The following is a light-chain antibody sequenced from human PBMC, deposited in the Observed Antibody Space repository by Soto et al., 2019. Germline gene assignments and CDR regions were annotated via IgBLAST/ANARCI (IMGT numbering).Light chain of an antibody. V-gene: IGKV3-15*01. Sequence: EIVMTQSPATLSVSPGERATLSCRASQSVSSNLAWYQQKPGQAPRLLIYGTSTRATGIPVRFSGSGSGTEFTLTLSSLQSEDFAVYYCHQYNNWPLTFGGGTKVEIK. CDR2: GTS. CDR3: HQYNNWPLT. J-gene: IGKJ4*01. CDR1: QSVSSN.